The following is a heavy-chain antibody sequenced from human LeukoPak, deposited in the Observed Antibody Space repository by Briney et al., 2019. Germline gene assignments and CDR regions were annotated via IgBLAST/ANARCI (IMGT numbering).Heavy chain of an antibody. CDR1: GGSISSYY. CDR2: IYTSGST. J-gene: IGHJ3*02. D-gene: IGHD2-8*01. CDR3: ARDCTNGVCYTPNAFDI. V-gene: IGHV4-4*07. Sequence: SETLSLTCTVSGGSISSYYWSWIRQPAGKGLEWIGLIYTSGSTNYNPSLKSRVTISVDTSKNQFSLKLSSVTAADTAVYYCARDCTNGVCYTPNAFDIWGQGTMVTVSS.